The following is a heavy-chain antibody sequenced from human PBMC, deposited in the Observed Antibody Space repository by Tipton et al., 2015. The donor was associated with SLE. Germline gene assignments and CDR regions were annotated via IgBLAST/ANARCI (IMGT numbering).Heavy chain of an antibody. V-gene: IGHV3-9*01. D-gene: IGHD2-2*01. J-gene: IGHJ5*02. CDR2: ISWNSGSI. CDR3: AKDGGDIVVVNWFDP. Sequence: RSLRLSCAASGFTFDDYAMHWVRQAPGKGLEWVSGISWNSGSIGYADSVKGRFTISRDNAKNSLYLQMNSLRAEDTALYYCAKDGGDIVVVNWFDPWGQGTLVTVSS. CDR1: GFTFDDYA.